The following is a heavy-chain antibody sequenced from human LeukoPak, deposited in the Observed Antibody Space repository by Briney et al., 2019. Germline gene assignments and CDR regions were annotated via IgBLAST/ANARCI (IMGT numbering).Heavy chain of an antibody. D-gene: IGHD3-10*01. CDR1: GYSFTRYW. J-gene: IGHJ4*02. V-gene: IGHV5-51*01. CDR2: IYPGDSDT. Sequence: GESLKISCKGSGYSFTRYWIGWVRQMPGKGLEWMGIIYPGDSDTRYSPSFQGQVTISADKSISTAYLQWSSLKASDSAMYYCARQHPYGSGSYITDYWGQGTLVTVSS. CDR3: ARQHPYGSGSYITDY.